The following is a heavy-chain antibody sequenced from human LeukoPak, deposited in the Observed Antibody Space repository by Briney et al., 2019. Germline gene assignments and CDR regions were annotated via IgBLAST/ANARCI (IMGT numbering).Heavy chain of an antibody. Sequence: KPGGSLRLSCAASGFTFSDYYMGWIRQAPGKGLEWVSYISSSGSTIYYADSVKGRFTISRDNAKNSLYLQMNSLRAEDTAVYYCASRQFWSGYYYDYWGQGTLVTVSS. D-gene: IGHD3-3*01. V-gene: IGHV3-11*04. CDR3: ASRQFWSGYYYDY. CDR2: ISSSGSTI. J-gene: IGHJ4*02. CDR1: GFTFSDYY.